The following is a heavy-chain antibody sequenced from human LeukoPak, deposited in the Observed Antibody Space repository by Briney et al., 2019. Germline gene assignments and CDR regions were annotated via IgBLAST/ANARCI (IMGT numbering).Heavy chain of an antibody. V-gene: IGHV4-59*01. Sequence: SETLSLTCTVSGGSISSYYWSWIRQPPGKGLEWIGYIYYSGSTNYNPSLKSRVTISVDTSKNQFSLNLTSVTAADTAVYFCAREGKLTGYFGGLGFNYWGPGILVTVSS. J-gene: IGHJ4*02. CDR1: GGSISSYY. CDR3: AREGKLTGYFGGLGFNY. CDR2: IYYSGST. D-gene: IGHD6-19*01.